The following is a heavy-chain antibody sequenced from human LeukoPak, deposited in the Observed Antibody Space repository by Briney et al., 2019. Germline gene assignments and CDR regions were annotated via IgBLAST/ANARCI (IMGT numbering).Heavy chain of an antibody. D-gene: IGHD1-26*01. CDR3: ARENSGSYREFDY. CDR2: IYGSGST. Sequence: SETLSLTCTVSGDSLSSHYWSWIRQPPGKGLEWIGYIYGSGSTHYDPSLRSRVTISEDTSKNQFSLKLTSVTAADTAVYYCARENSGSYREFDYWGQGTLVTVSS. J-gene: IGHJ4*02. CDR1: GDSLSSHY. V-gene: IGHV4-4*08.